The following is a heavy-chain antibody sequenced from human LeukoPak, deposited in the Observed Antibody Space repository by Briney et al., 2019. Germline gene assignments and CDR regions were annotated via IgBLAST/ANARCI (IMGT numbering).Heavy chain of an antibody. J-gene: IGHJ4*02. V-gene: IGHV3-11*05. CDR1: GFSFSEYY. Sequence: GGSLRLSCAASGFSFSEYYMTWIRQAPGKGLEWVSNLSSSGRYTNYADSVRGRFTISRDNAKKSLYLQMNSLRAEDTAVYYCTKGTIWLPFDYWGQGTLVTVSS. CDR2: LSSSGRYT. CDR3: TKGTIWLPFDY. D-gene: IGHD5-18*01.